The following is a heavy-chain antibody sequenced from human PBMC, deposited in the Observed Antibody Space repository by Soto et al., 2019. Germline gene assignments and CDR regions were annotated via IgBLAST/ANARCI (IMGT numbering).Heavy chain of an antibody. J-gene: IGHJ6*02. CDR1: GFTFSSYG. Sequence: GGSLRLSCAASGFTFSSYGLHSFRQAPLTGLEWVAVISYDGSNKYYADSAKGRFTISRDNSKNTLYLQMNSLRAEDTAVYYCATPGGRSSWYHISSMDVWGQGTRVTVSS. V-gene: IGHV3-30*03. D-gene: IGHD6-13*01. CDR3: ATPGGRSSWYHISSMDV. CDR2: ISYDGSNK.